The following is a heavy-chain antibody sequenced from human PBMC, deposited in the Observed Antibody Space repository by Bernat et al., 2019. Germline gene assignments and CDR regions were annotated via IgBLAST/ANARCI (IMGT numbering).Heavy chain of an antibody. CDR2: IGSKTNCGTT. Sequence: EVQLVDSGGGLVKPGGSLRLSCAASGFTFSNTWMSWVRQAPGKGLEWVGRIGSKTNCGTTEYAAPVKGRFTISRDDSKNTLYLQMNSLKTEDTAVYYCTTGEVNGNVDRGAFDIWGQGTMVTVSS. D-gene: IGHD1-20*01. CDR1: GFTFSNTW. CDR3: TTGEVNGNVDRGAFDI. J-gene: IGHJ3*02. V-gene: IGHV3-15*04.